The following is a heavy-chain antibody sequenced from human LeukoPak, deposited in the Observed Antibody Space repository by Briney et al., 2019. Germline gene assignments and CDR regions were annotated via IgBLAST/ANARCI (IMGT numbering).Heavy chain of an antibody. CDR1: GYSISSGYY. D-gene: IGHD3-22*01. CDR2: IYHSGST. Sequence: PSETLSLTCTVSGYSISSGYYWGWIRQPPGKGLEWIGEIYHSGSTNYNPSLKSRVTISVDKSKNQFSLKLSSVTATDTAVYYCARNTYYYDSSGYWFDYWGQGTLVTVSS. CDR3: ARNTYYYDSSGYWFDY. J-gene: IGHJ4*02. V-gene: IGHV4-38-2*02.